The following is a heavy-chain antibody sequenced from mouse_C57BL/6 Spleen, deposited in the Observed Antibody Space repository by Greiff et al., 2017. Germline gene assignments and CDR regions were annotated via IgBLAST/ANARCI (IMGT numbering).Heavy chain of an antibody. J-gene: IGHJ3*01. CDR2: INPNNGGT. CDR3: ARGYGSSLRKEWFAY. V-gene: IGHV1-26*01. Sequence: EVQLQQSGPELVKPGASVKISCKASGYTFTDYYMNWVKQSHGMSLEWIGDINPNNGGTSYNQKFKGKATLTVDKSSSTAYMELRSLTSEDSAVYYCARGYGSSLRKEWFAYWGQGTLVTVSA. CDR1: GYTFTDYY. D-gene: IGHD1-1*01.